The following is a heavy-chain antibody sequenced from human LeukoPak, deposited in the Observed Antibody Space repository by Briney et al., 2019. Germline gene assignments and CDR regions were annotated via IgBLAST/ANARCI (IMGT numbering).Heavy chain of an antibody. D-gene: IGHD6-13*01. CDR3: AKVHLMAAVGTGLFDY. Sequence: GGSLRLSCAASGFTFSSYGMHWVRQAPGKGLEWVAFIRYDGSNKYYADSVKGRFTISRDDSKNTLYLQMNSLRAEDTAVYYCAKVHLMAAVGTGLFDYWGQGTLVTVSS. CDR2: IRYDGSNK. J-gene: IGHJ4*02. CDR1: GFTFSSYG. V-gene: IGHV3-30*02.